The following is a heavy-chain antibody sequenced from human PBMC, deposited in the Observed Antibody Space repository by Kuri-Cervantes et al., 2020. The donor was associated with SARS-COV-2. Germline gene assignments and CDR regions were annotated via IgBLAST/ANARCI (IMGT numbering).Heavy chain of an antibody. V-gene: IGHV3-21*01. D-gene: IGHD6-19*01. CDR2: LSSSSSYI. Sequence: LSLTCAASGYTFSRYSMNWVRQARGKGLEWGSSLSSSSSYIYYVDSVKRRFTISRDNAKNSLYLQMNSLRDEDTAVYYCARVGPRGTGIAVAGYWYFDLWGRGTLVTVSS. CDR1: GYTFSRYS. J-gene: IGHJ2*01. CDR3: ARVGPRGTGIAVAGYWYFDL.